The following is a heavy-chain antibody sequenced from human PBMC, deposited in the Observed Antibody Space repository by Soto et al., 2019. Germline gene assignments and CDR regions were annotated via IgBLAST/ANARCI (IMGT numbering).Heavy chain of an antibody. CDR2: IKQDGSEK. V-gene: IGHV3-7*01. D-gene: IGHD5-12*01. Sequence: GGSLRLSCAASGFTFSSYWMSWVRQAPGKGLEWVANIKQDGSEKYYVDSVKGRFTISRDNAKNSLYLQMNSLRAEDTAVYYCNRYEPYYYYYGMDVWGQGTTVTVSS. J-gene: IGHJ6*02. CDR1: GFTFSSYW. CDR3: NRYEPYYYYYGMDV.